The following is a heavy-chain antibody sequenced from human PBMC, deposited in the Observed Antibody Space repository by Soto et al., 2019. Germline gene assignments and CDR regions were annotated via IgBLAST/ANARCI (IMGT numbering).Heavy chain of an antibody. CDR3: AKDNSLHWFDP. J-gene: IGHJ5*02. Sequence: GGSLRLSCATSGFTFSSYAMTWVRQAPGKGLEWVSTFNGNGGLTYYADSVKGRFTISRDNSKNTLYLQMDSLRAEDTAIYYCAKDNSLHWFDPWGQGTLVTVSS. CDR1: GFTFSSYA. D-gene: IGHD2-15*01. V-gene: IGHV3-23*01. CDR2: FNGNGGLT.